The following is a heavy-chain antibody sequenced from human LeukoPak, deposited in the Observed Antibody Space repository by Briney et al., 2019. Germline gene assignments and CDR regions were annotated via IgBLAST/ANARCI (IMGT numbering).Heavy chain of an antibody. CDR2: ISSSGSTI. J-gene: IGHJ4*02. CDR1: GFTFSDYY. D-gene: IGHD3-22*01. Sequence: GSLRLSCAASGFTFSDYYMSWIRQAPGKGLEWVSYISSSGSTIYYADSVKGRFTISRDNAKNSLYLQMNSLGAEDTAVYYCARPRSLYYDSSGFYFDYWGQGTLVTVSS. CDR3: ARPRSLYYDSSGFYFDY. V-gene: IGHV3-11*04.